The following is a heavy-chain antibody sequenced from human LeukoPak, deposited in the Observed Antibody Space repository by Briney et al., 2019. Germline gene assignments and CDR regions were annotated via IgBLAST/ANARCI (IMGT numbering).Heavy chain of an antibody. CDR1: GYTFTGYY. CDR2: INPNSGGT. CDR3: ARGAHYHDSSEGYDY. V-gene: IGHV1-2*02. J-gene: IGHJ4*02. D-gene: IGHD3-22*01. Sequence: ASVKVSCKASGYTFTGYYMHWVRQAPGQGLEWMGWINPNSGGTNYAQKFQGRVTMTGDTSISTAYMELSRLRSDDTAVYYCARGAHYHDSSEGYDYWGQGTLVTVSS.